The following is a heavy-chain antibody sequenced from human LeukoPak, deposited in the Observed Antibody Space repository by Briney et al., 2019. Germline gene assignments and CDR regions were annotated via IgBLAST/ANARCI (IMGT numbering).Heavy chain of an antibody. J-gene: IGHJ5*02. CDR2: ISSSSTI. CDR1: GFTFSSYS. V-gene: IGHV3-48*04. D-gene: IGHD4-17*01. Sequence: PGGSLRLSCAASGFTFSSYSMNWVRQAPGKGLEWVSYISSSSTIYYADSVKGRFTISRDNAKNSLYLQMNSLRAEDTAVYYCARDRRLYGDYGGWFDPWGQGTLVTVSS. CDR3: ARDRRLYGDYGGWFDP.